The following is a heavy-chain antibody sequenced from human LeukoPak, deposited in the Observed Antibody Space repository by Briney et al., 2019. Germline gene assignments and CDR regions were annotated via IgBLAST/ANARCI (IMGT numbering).Heavy chain of an antibody. CDR3: ATLGVYFDY. CDR1: GYTFTSYG. Sequence: ASVKVSCKASGYTFTSYGISWVRQAPGQGLEWMGWINPNSGGTNYAQKFQGRVTMARDTSISTAYMELSRLRSDDTAVYYCATLGVYFDYWGQGTLVTVSS. V-gene: IGHV1-2*02. D-gene: IGHD3-16*01. J-gene: IGHJ4*02. CDR2: INPNSGGT.